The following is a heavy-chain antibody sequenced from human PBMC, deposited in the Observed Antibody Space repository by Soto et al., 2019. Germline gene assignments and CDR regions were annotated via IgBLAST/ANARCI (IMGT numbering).Heavy chain of an antibody. D-gene: IGHD3-10*01. CDR1: GFTVSGIY. CDR2: IGTAGDT. CDR3: SRASRGSGTYHFDY. J-gene: IGHJ4*02. Sequence: EVQLVETGGGLIQPGGSLRLSCAASGFTVSGIYLSWVRQVTGKGLEWVSVIGTAGDTFYLGSVERRFTVSRENAKNSFYLQMYSLRAEDTAVYYCSRASRGSGTYHFDYWGQGTLVTVS. V-gene: IGHV3-13*01.